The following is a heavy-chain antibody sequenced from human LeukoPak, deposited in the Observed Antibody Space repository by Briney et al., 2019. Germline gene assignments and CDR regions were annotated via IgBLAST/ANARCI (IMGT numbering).Heavy chain of an antibody. CDR3: ARHGNYYGSGSYR. Sequence: GGSLRLSCAASGFTFSSYSVTWVRQAPGKGLEWVSSISSSSSYIYYADSVKGRFTISRDNAKNSLYLQMNSLRAEDTAVYYCARHGNYYGSGSYRWGQGTLVTVSS. CDR1: GFTFSSYS. V-gene: IGHV3-21*01. D-gene: IGHD3-10*01. J-gene: IGHJ4*02. CDR2: ISSSSSYI.